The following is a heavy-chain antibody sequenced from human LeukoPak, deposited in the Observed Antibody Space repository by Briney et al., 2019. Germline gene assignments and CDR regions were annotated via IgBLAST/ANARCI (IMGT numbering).Heavy chain of an antibody. D-gene: IGHD5-18*01. CDR3: ARIRSGSYGSRRYYYYYGMDV. V-gene: IGHV1-18*01. CDR2: ISAYNGNT. CDR1: GYTFTSYG. J-gene: IGHJ6*02. Sequence: ASVKVSCKASGYTFTSYGISWVRQAPGQGLEWMGWISAYNGNTNYAQKLQGRVTMTTDTSTSTAYMELRSLRSDDTAVYYCARIRSGSYGSRRYYYYYGMDVWGQGTTVTVSS.